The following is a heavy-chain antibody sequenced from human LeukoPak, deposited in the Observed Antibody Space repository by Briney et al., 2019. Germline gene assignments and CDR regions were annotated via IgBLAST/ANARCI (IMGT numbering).Heavy chain of an antibody. CDR1: GGSISSNTYY. J-gene: IGHJ4*02. Sequence: SETLSLTCTVSGGSISSNTYYWGWIRQPPGKGLEWIGSIYYSGSTYYNPSLKSRVTISVDTSKNQFSLKLSSVTAADTAVYYCATALRITIFGVVMDPYFDYWGQGTLVTVSS. CDR3: ATALRITIFGVVMDPYFDY. CDR2: IYYSGST. V-gene: IGHV4-39*07. D-gene: IGHD3-3*01.